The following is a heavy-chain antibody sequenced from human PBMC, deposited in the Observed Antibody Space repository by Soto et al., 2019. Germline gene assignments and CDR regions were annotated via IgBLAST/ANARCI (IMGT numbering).Heavy chain of an antibody. CDR3: AREAMPACTHIHCLRPEDY. J-gene: IGHJ4*02. D-gene: IGHD2-2*01. V-gene: IGHV3-74*03. CDR1: GFSFSSYW. Sequence: PGGSLRLSCAASGFSFSSYWMHWVRQAPGKGLVWVSRINRDGSSRMYADSVQGRFTIYRDNFKNTLELQMNSLRAEDTAVYFCAREAMPACTHIHCLRPEDYWGPGTVVTVSS. CDR2: INRDGSSR.